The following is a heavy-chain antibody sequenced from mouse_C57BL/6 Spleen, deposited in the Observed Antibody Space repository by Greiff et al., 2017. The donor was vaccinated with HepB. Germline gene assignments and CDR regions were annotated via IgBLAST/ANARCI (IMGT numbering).Heavy chain of an antibody. V-gene: IGHV1-64*01. CDR1: GYTFTSYW. D-gene: IGHD1-1*01. J-gene: IGHJ3*01. Sequence: QVQLQQPGAELVKPGASVKLSCKASGYTFTSYWMHWVKHRPGQGLEWIGMIHPNSGSTNYNEKFKSKATLTVDKSSSTAYMQLSSLTSEDSAVYYCARPPYYYGSSWFAYWGQGTLVTVSA. CDR3: ARPPYYYGSSWFAY. CDR2: IHPNSGST.